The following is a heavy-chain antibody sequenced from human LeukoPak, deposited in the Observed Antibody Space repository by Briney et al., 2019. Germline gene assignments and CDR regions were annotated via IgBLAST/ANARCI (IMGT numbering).Heavy chain of an antibody. CDR1: GFTFSSYS. Sequence: GGSLRLSCAASGFTFSSYSMNWVRQAPGKGLEWVSAISGSGGSTYYADSVKGRFTISRDNSKNTLYLQMNSLRAEDTAVYYCAKGSLLWFGELLSYFDYWGQGTLVTVSS. CDR3: AKGSLLWFGELLSYFDY. D-gene: IGHD3-10*01. V-gene: IGHV3-23*01. J-gene: IGHJ4*02. CDR2: ISGSGGST.